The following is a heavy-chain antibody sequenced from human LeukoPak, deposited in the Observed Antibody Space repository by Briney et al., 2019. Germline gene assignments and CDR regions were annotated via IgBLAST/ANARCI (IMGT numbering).Heavy chain of an antibody. CDR3: ATDFDRVRQFDY. CDR2: FDPEDVET. V-gene: IGHV1-24*01. J-gene: IGHJ4*02. CDR1: GRRFTVMI. Sequence: ASVKVSCKVCGRRFTVMIGYWGRQAPGKGLEWMGGFDPEDVETIYAQKFQGRVTMTEETSTATAYMDWDSLRPDDMTFYYCATDFDRVRQFDYWGQGTLVTVSS. D-gene: IGHD4/OR15-4a*01.